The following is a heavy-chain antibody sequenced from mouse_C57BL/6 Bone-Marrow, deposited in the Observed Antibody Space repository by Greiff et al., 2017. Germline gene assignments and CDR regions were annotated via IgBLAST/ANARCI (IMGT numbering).Heavy chain of an antibody. V-gene: IGHV1-64*01. Sequence: VQLQQSGAELVKPGASVKLSCKASGYTFTSYWMHWVKQRPGQGLEWIGMIHPNSGSTNYNEKFKSKATLTVDKSSSTAYMQLSSLTSEDSAVYYSARYRYYGNYWFAYWGQGTLVTVSA. D-gene: IGHD2-1*01. CDR2: IHPNSGST. CDR3: ARYRYYGNYWFAY. CDR1: GYTFTSYW. J-gene: IGHJ3*01.